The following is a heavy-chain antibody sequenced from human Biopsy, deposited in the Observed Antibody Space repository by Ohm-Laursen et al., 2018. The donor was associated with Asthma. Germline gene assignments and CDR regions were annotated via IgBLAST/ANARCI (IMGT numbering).Heavy chain of an antibody. D-gene: IGHD2-15*01. CDR3: ARVPTTLRYFDL. V-gene: IGHV4-34*01. CDR2: VEHTGNA. CDR1: GGSFRGYY. Sequence: SETLSLTCAVYGGSFRGYYWTWIRQPPGKGLEWIGEVEHTGNANYNPSLKSRVTISVDTTKNQFSLKLSSVIAADTAVYYCARVPTTLRYFDLWGRGALITVSS. J-gene: IGHJ2*01.